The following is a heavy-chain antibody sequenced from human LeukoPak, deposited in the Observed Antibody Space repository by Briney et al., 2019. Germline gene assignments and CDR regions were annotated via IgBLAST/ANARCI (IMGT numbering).Heavy chain of an antibody. CDR2: ISYDGSNK. CDR1: GFTFSDYY. CDR3: ARAPGRTPRAHCFDY. Sequence: GSLRLSCAASGFTFSDYYMSWIRQAPGKGLEWVAVISYDGSNKYYADSVKGRFTISRDNSKNTLYLQMNSLRAEDTAVYYCARAPGRTPRAHCFDYWGQGTLVTVSS. J-gene: IGHJ4*02. V-gene: IGHV3-30*03. D-gene: IGHD1-1*01.